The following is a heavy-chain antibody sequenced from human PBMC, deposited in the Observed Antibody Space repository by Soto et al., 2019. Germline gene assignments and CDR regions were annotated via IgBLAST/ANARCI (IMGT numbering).Heavy chain of an antibody. V-gene: IGHV3-23*01. J-gene: IGHJ6*02. CDR3: AKDPLWFAELTYYYYYGMDV. CDR2: ISGSGGST. CDR1: GFTFSSYA. D-gene: IGHD3-10*01. Sequence: ILSCAASGFTFSSYAMSWVRQAPGKGLEWVSAISGSGGSTYYADSVKGRFTISRDNSKNTLYLQMNSLRAEDTAVYYCAKDPLWFAELTYYYYYGMDVWGQGTTVTVSS.